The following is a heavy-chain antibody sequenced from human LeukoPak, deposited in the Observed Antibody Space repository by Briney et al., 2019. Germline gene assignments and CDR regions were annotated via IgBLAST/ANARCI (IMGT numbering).Heavy chain of an antibody. V-gene: IGHV3-53*01. CDR3: ARGRDGYNLVDAFDI. Sequence: GGSLRLSCAASGFTVSSNYMSWVRQAPGKGLEWVSVIYSGGSTYYADSLKGRFTISRDNARKSLYLQMNSLRAEDTAVYYCARGRDGYNLVDAFDIWGQGTMVTVSS. CDR1: GFTVSSNY. J-gene: IGHJ3*02. D-gene: IGHD5-24*01. CDR2: IYSGGST.